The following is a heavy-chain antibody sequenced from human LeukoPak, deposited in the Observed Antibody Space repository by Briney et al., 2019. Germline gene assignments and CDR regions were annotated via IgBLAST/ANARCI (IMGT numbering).Heavy chain of an antibody. Sequence: GGSLRLSCAASGLTFINFGMTWVRQAPGKGLEWVSAISGSGVITFYADSVKGRFTISRDNSKNTLYLQMNSLRAEDTALYYCAKSRLSGINDAFDIWGQGTMVTVSS. CDR2: ISGSGVIT. CDR3: AKSRLSGINDAFDI. V-gene: IGHV3-23*01. J-gene: IGHJ3*02. CDR1: GLTFINFG. D-gene: IGHD3-3*01.